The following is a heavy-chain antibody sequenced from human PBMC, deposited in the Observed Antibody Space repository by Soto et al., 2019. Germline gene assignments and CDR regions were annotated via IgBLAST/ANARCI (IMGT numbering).Heavy chain of an antibody. V-gene: IGHV3-30-3*01. CDR2: ISHDGSDK. CDR3: AREGNGYTSGGDAFDI. D-gene: IGHD6-19*01. Sequence: QVQLVESGGGVVQPGGSLGLSCAASGFTFSSYVMQWVRQAPGKGLEWVAAISHDGSDKCYADSVKGRFTISRDNSKTXLYLQMNSLRAEDTAVYYCAREGNGYTSGGDAFDIWGQGTMVTVSS. CDR1: GFTFSSYV. J-gene: IGHJ3*02.